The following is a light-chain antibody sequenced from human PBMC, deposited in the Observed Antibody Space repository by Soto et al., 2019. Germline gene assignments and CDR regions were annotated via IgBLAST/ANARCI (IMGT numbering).Light chain of an antibody. CDR3: QPYGSSPPEFT. CDR1: QSVSSNY. V-gene: IGKV3-20*01. CDR2: GAS. J-gene: IGKJ3*01. Sequence: EIVLTQSPGTLSLSPGERATLSCRASQSVSSNYLAWYQQRPGQAPRLLIFGASYRATGIPDRFSGSGSGTDFTLTISRLEPEDFAVYYCQPYGSSPPEFTFGPGTKVESK.